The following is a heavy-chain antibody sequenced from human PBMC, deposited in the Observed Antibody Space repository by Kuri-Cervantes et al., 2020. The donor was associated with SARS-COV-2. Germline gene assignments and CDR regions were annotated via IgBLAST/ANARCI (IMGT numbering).Heavy chain of an antibody. CDR1: GFTFSGHW. Sequence: GGSLRLSCAASGFTFSGHWIHWVRQAPGKGLVWVSGISGSGVNTYYADSVKGRFTISRDNSKNTLYLQMNSLRAEDTAVYYCASYDDYGEGPIDYWGQGTLVTVSS. J-gene: IGHJ4*02. CDR2: ISGSGVNT. V-gene: IGHV3-NL1*01. CDR3: ASYDDYGEGPIDY. D-gene: IGHD4-17*01.